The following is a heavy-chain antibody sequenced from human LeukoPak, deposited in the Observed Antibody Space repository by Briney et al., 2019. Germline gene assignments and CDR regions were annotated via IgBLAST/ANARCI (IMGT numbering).Heavy chain of an antibody. J-gene: IGHJ6*02. CDR2: INTNTGNP. D-gene: IGHD5-18*01. V-gene: IGHV7-4-1*02. Sequence: ASVKVSCKASGYTFTSYDINWVRQAPGQGLEWMGWINTNTGNPTYAQGFTGRFVFSLDTSVSTAYLQISSLKAENTAVYYCARDRIQLWNRVNYYYGMDVWGQGTTVAVSS. CDR1: GYTFTSYD. CDR3: ARDRIQLWNRVNYYYGMDV.